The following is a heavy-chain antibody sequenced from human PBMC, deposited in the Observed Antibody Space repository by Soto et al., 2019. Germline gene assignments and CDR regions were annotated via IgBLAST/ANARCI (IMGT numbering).Heavy chain of an antibody. CDR2: ISPMFGTL. J-gene: IGHJ6*02. CDR1: GGIFNNYA. D-gene: IGHD2-15*01. CDR3: ARGLRTGNYGMDV. V-gene: IGHV1-69*01. Sequence: QEQLVQSGAEVKKPGSSVKVSCKASGGIFNNYAISWVRQAPGQGLEWVGGISPMFGTLNYAQKFQGRVTIAADEYTSTADTELTSLRSEDTAVYYCARGLRTGNYGMDVWGQGTTVTVSS.